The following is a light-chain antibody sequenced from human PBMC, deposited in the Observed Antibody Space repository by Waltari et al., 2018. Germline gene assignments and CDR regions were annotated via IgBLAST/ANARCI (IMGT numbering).Light chain of an antibody. CDR2: DTS. V-gene: IGKV3-11*01. Sequence: VLTQSPATLSLSAGERATLSCRASQSVFNYLACYQQKRGQAPRLLIYDTSKRATGIPARFSGSGSGTDFTLTISNLEADDFALYYCQQGSSLPLTCGGGTKVEIK. CDR3: QQGSSLPLT. J-gene: IGKJ4*01. CDR1: QSVFNY.